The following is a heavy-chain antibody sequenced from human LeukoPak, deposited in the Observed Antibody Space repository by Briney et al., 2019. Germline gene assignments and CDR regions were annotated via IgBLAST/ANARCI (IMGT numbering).Heavy chain of an antibody. J-gene: IGHJ3*02. Sequence: SETLSLTCTVSGGSISSYYWSWIRQPAGKGLEWIGCFCASGRTNYNPSLKSRVNMSVETFKSQFSLKLTSVTAADTAVYFCARAVDTAMLDDAFDIWGQGTMVTVSS. CDR1: GGSISSYY. CDR2: FCASGRT. D-gene: IGHD5-18*01. V-gene: IGHV4-4*07. CDR3: ARAVDTAMLDDAFDI.